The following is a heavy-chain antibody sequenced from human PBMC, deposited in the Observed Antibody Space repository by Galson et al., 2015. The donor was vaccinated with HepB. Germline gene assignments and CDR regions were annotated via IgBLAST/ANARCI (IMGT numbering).Heavy chain of an antibody. V-gene: IGHV3-64*01. D-gene: IGHD6-19*01. Sequence: SLRLSCAASGFTFSSYAMHWVRQAPGKGLEYVSAISSNGGSTYYANSVKGRFTISRDNSKNTLYLQMGSLRAEDMAVYYCARVRPWSTVAGGLDYWGQGTLVTVSS. J-gene: IGHJ4*02. CDR3: ARVRPWSTVAGGLDY. CDR1: GFTFSSYA. CDR2: ISSNGGST.